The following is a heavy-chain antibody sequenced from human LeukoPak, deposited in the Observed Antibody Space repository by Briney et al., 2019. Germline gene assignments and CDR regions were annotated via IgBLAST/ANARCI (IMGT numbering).Heavy chain of an antibody. Sequence: PGGSLRLSCAASGFTFSSYEINWVRQAPGKGLEWVSYISSSGSITYYADSVKGRFTLSRDNAKNSLYLQMNSLRAEDTAVYYCSTWNWSFDLWGRGTLVTVSS. CDR3: STWNWSFDL. J-gene: IGHJ2*01. V-gene: IGHV3-48*03. CDR2: ISSSGSIT. D-gene: IGHD1-1*01. CDR1: GFTFSSYE.